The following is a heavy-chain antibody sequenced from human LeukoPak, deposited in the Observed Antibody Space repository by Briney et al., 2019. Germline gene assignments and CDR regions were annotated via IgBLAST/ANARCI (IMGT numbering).Heavy chain of an antibody. J-gene: IGHJ6*03. CDR2: ISAYNGNT. CDR1: GYTFTSYG. D-gene: IGHD3-22*01. CDR3: ARHYYDSSGLSYYYYYYMDV. Sequence: ASVKVSCKASGYTFTSYGISWVRQAPGQGLEWMGWISAYNGNTNYAQKLQGRVTMTTDTSTSTAYMELRSLRSDDTAVYYCARHYYDSSGLSYYYYYYMDVWGKGTTVTISS. V-gene: IGHV1-18*01.